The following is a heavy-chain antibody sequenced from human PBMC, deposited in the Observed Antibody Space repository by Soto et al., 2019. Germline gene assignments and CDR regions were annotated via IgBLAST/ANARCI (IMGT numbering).Heavy chain of an antibody. Sequence: SVKFSCKASGGTFSSYAISWVRQAPGQGLEWMGGIIPIFGTANYAQKFQGRVTITADKSTSTAYMELSSLRSEDTAVYYCARPAPYYDSSGYATKSAAFDIWGQGTMVTVSS. V-gene: IGHV1-69*06. D-gene: IGHD3-22*01. CDR1: GGTFSSYA. J-gene: IGHJ3*02. CDR3: ARPAPYYDSSGYATKSAAFDI. CDR2: IIPIFGTA.